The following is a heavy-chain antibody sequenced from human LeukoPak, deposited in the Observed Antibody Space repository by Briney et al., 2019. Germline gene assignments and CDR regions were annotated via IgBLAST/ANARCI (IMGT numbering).Heavy chain of an antibody. D-gene: IGHD3-3*01. CDR1: GFIFSSYA. J-gene: IGHJ4*02. CDR2: VSGSGGST. V-gene: IGHV3-23*01. CDR3: VRSLYGD. Sequence: PGGSLRLSCAASGFIFSSYAMSWVRQAPGKGLEWVSAVSGSGGSTYYADSVKGRFTIPRDNSKNTLYLQMDSLRAKDMAVYYCVRSLYGDWGQGTLVTVSS.